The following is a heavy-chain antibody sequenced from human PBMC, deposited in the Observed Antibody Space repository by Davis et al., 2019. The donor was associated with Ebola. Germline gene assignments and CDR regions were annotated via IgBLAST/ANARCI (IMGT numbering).Heavy chain of an antibody. Sequence: GESLKISCAASGFTFSSYAMHWVRQAPGKGLEWVAVISYDGSNKYYADSVKGRFTISRDNSKNTLYLQMNSLRGEDTAVYYCAKVVWDYDLSGMDVWGQGTTVTVSS. J-gene: IGHJ6*02. CDR3: AKVVWDYDLSGMDV. D-gene: IGHD3-3*01. CDR1: GFTFSSYA. CDR2: ISYDGSNK. V-gene: IGHV3-30-3*01.